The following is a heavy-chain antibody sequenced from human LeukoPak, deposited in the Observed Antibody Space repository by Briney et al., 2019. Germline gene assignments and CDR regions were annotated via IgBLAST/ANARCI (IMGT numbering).Heavy chain of an antibody. D-gene: IGHD3-22*01. Sequence: PGGSLRLSCAASGFSFGSYAMSWVRQAPGKGLEWVSGISSSGGSPYYADSVQGRFTISRDNSKNTLFLQMTGLRAEDTAVYYCADLGTTYYYDRSTYWGQGTLVAVSS. CDR2: ISSSGGSP. V-gene: IGHV3-23*01. CDR3: ADLGTTYYYDRSTY. J-gene: IGHJ4*02. CDR1: GFSFGSYA.